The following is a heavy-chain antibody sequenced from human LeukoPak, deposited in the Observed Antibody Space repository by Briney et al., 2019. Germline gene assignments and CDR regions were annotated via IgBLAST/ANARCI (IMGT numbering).Heavy chain of an antibody. CDR1: EFSVGSNY. J-gene: IGHJ3*02. CDR3: AKDTGELSGKDAFDI. D-gene: IGHD3-16*02. V-gene: IGHV3-66*01. CDR2: IYSGGST. Sequence: GGSLRLSCAASEFSVGSNYMTWVRQAPGKGLEWVSLIYSGGSTYYADSVKGRFTISRDNSKNTLYLQMNSLRAEDTAVYYCAKDTGELSGKDAFDIWGQGTMVTVSS.